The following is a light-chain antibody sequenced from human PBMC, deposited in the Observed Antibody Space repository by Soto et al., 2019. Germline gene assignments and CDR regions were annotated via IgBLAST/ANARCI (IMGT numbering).Light chain of an antibody. V-gene: IGKV1-8*01. CDR3: QQYYSYPYT. Sequence: AIRMTQSPSSFSASTGDRVTITCRASQGISSYLAWYQQKPGKGPKLLIYAASTLQSGVPSRFSGSGSGTDFTLTISCPQSEDFATYYCQQYYSYPYTFGQGTKLEIK. CDR2: AAS. J-gene: IGKJ2*01. CDR1: QGISSY.